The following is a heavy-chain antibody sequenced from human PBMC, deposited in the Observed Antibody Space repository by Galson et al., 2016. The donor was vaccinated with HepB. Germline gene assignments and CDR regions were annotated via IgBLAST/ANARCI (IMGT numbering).Heavy chain of an antibody. J-gene: IGHJ6*02. Sequence: SLRLSCAASGFTFGSYGMHWVRQAPGEGLEWVAVISYVGSRQYYADSVRGRFTISGDNSKNTLFLQMNSLTVADTAVYYCAQGASESCSDGICFYYGMDVGGQGTTVTFSS. D-gene: IGHD2-15*01. CDR2: ISYVGSRQ. V-gene: IGHV3-30*18. CDR1: GFTFGSYG. CDR3: AQGASESCSDGICFYYGMDV.